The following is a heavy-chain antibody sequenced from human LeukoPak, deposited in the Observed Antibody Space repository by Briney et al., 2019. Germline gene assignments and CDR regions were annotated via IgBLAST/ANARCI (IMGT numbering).Heavy chain of an antibody. Sequence: GGSLRLSCAASGFTFSSYSMNWVRQAPGKGLEWVSSISSSSSYIYYADSVKGRSTISRDNAKNSLYLQMNSLRAEDTAVYYCASQYCSGGSCYSLVGYWGQGTLVTVSS. D-gene: IGHD2-15*01. CDR2: ISSSSSYI. CDR3: ASQYCSGGSCYSLVGY. V-gene: IGHV3-21*01. CDR1: GFTFSSYS. J-gene: IGHJ4*02.